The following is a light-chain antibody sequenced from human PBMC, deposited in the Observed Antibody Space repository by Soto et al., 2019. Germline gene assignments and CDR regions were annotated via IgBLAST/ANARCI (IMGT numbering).Light chain of an antibody. CDR2: GAS. Sequence: EIFMTQSPATLSVSPGEKVILSCRASESVGSTLAWYQQKPGQAPRLLIRGASTRATGVPARFSGSGSGTEFTLTIGSLQSEDFAVYYCQQSSTSLTFGGGT. CDR3: QQSSTSLT. J-gene: IGKJ4*02. CDR1: ESVGST. V-gene: IGKV3-15*01.